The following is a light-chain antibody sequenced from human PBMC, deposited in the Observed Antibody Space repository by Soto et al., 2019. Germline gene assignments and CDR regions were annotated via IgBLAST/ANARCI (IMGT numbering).Light chain of an antibody. Sequence: DIQMTQSPSSLSASVGDIVDTTCLASQTVSTHLSWYQLQPGKAPKLLIYGAYRLQRWVPVRFSGVGSGTDFILIISSLQPEDFATYYCQQSDSSPWTFGPGTKVDIK. CDR3: QQSDSSPWT. V-gene: IGKV1-39*01. CDR2: GAY. J-gene: IGKJ1*01. CDR1: QTVSTH.